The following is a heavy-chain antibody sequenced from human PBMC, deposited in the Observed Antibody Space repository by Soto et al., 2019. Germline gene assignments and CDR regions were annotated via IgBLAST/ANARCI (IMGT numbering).Heavy chain of an antibody. J-gene: IGHJ6*02. CDR3: ARVGVVIPPGYYYAMDV. V-gene: IGHV3-48*02. Sequence: HPGGSLRLSCAASGFTFSSFHMNWVRQAPGRGLEWVAYITSSSDTIYYSDSVKGRVTISRDNGKNSLFLQMNSLRDEDTAVYFCARVGVVIPPGYYYAMDVWGQGTTVTVSS. CDR1: GFTFSSFH. D-gene: IGHD3-3*01. CDR2: ITSSSDTI.